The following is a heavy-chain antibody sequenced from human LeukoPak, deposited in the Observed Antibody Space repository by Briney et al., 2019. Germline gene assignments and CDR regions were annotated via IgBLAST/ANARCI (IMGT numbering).Heavy chain of an antibody. CDR3: AKGGQSSGRFDP. Sequence: GGSLRLSCAASGFTFSSYAMSWVRQAPGKGLEWVSTISGSGVSTYYAGSVRGRFTISRDNSKNTLYMQMNSLRAEDTAVYYCAKGGQSSGRFDPWGQGTLVTVSS. D-gene: IGHD2-15*01. CDR1: GFTFSSYA. J-gene: IGHJ5*02. V-gene: IGHV3-23*01. CDR2: ISGSGVST.